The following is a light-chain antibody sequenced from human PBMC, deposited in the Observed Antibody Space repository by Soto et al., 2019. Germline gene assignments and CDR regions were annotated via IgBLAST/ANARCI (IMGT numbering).Light chain of an antibody. CDR2: DTS. CDR1: TGAVTSGHY. Sequence: QAVVTQEPSLTVSPGGTVTLTCSSSTGAVTSGHYPYWFQQKPGQAPRTQIYDTSNKHSWTPARFSGYHLRGKAALTLSGAQPEDEAEYFCLLSFNGPYVFGGGTKVTVL. CDR3: LLSFNGPYV. J-gene: IGLJ1*01. V-gene: IGLV7-46*01.